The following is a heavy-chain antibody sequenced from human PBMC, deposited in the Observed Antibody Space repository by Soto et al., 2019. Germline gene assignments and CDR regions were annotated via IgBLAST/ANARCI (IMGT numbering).Heavy chain of an antibody. CDR1: GYTFTSYG. D-gene: IGHD3-10*01. Sequence: ASVKVSCKASGYTFTSYGISWVRQAPGQGLEWMGWISAYNGNTNYAQKLQGRVTMTTDTSTSTAYMELRSLGSDDTAVYYCARVVVDLEAMVRGNTNYYYYYMDVWGKGTTVTVSS. CDR3: ARVVVDLEAMVRGNTNYYYYYMDV. V-gene: IGHV1-18*01. CDR2: ISAYNGNT. J-gene: IGHJ6*03.